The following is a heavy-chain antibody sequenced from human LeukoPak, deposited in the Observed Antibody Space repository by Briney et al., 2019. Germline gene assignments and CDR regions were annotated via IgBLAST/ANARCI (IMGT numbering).Heavy chain of an antibody. CDR1: GFTFGDFG. CDR3: ARAHSGNNPTSGPFDS. J-gene: IGHJ4*02. V-gene: IGHV3-20*04. D-gene: IGHD1-26*01. Sequence: GGSLRLSCAASGFTFGDFGMAWVRQVPGKGLEWVSGIHGNGVTTGYVASVKGRFTISRDNAKNALFLQMDNHRAEDTAFYYCARAHSGNNPTSGPFDSWGQGSLVTVSS. CDR2: IHGNGVTT.